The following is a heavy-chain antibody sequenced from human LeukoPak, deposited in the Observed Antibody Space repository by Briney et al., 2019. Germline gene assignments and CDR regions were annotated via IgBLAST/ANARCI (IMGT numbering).Heavy chain of an antibody. CDR3: AKDKGSSGWYTPFDY. J-gene: IGHJ4*02. CDR2: IYSGGST. CDR1: GFTVSSNY. D-gene: IGHD6-19*01. V-gene: IGHV3-53*05. Sequence: GGSLRLSCAASGFTVSSNYMSWVRQAPGKGLEWVSVIYSGGSTYYADSVKGRFTISRDNAKNSLYLQMNSLRAEDTALYYCAKDKGSSGWYTPFDYWGQGTLVTVSS.